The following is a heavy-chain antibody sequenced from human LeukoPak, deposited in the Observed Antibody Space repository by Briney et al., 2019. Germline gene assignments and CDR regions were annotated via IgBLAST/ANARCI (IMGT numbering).Heavy chain of an antibody. CDR3: ARQDGAAKYFFDY. CDR1: GYTFTSYW. J-gene: IGHJ4*02. V-gene: IGHV5-51*01. CDR2: INPADFDT. Sequence: KAGESLTLSCKASGYTFTSYWIGWVRQRPGYGLEWMGTINPADFDTTYRPSFQGQVTMSVDKSISTAYLQWSSLKASDTAIYYCARQDGAAKYFFDYWGQGTLVTVSS. D-gene: IGHD5-24*01.